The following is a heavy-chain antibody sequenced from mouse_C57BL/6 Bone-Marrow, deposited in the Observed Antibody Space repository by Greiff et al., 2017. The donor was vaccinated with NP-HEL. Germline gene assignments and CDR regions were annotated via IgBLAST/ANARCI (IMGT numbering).Heavy chain of an antibody. V-gene: IGHV5-17*01. J-gene: IGHJ4*01. CDR1: GFTFSDYG. Sequence: EVQLVESGGGLVKPGGSLKLSCAASGFTFSDYGMHWVRQAPEKGLEWVAYISSGSSTIYYADTVKGRFTISRDNAKNTLFLQMTSLRSEDTAMYYCAIYPGYAMDYWGQGTSVTVSS. CDR2: ISSGSSTI. CDR3: AIYPGYAMDY.